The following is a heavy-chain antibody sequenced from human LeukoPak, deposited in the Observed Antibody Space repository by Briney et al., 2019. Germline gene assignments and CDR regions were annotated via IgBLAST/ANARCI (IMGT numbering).Heavy chain of an antibody. CDR1: GGSFSGYY. CDR3: ARDGALYGDYVGY. Sequence: PSETLSLTCAVYGGSFSGYYWSWIRQPPGKGLEWIGEINHSGSTNYNPSLKSRVTISVDTSKNQFSLKLSSVTAADTAVYYCARDGALYGDYVGYWGQGTLVTVSS. J-gene: IGHJ4*02. V-gene: IGHV4-34*01. D-gene: IGHD4-17*01. CDR2: INHSGST.